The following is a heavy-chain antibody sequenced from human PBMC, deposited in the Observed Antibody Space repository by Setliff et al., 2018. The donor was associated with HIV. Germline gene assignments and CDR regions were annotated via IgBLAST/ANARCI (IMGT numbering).Heavy chain of an antibody. V-gene: IGHV4-4*07. D-gene: IGHD2-21*02. Sequence: PSETLSLTCTVSGGSINSYWWSWFRQPAGKGLEWIGRISSSGSPNYNPSLESRVTMSVDTSKNQFSLKLRSVTATDTAVYSCARSRHYGSDCYFDYSGQGTLVTVSS. J-gene: IGHJ4*02. CDR3: ARSRHYGSDCYFDY. CDR2: ISSSGSP. CDR1: GGSINSYW.